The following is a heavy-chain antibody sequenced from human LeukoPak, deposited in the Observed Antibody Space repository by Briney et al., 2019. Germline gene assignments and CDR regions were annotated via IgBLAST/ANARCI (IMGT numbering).Heavy chain of an antibody. CDR3: ATVVRSIVVVITMPRFDY. CDR1: GYTLTELS. D-gene: IGHD3-22*01. J-gene: IGHJ4*02. V-gene: IGHV1-24*01. Sequence: ASVKVSCKVSGYTLTELSMHWVRQAPGKGLEGMGGFDPEDGETIYAQKFQGRVTMTEDTSTDTAYIELSSLRSEDTAVYYCATVVRSIVVVITMPRFDYWGQGTLVTVSS. CDR2: FDPEDGET.